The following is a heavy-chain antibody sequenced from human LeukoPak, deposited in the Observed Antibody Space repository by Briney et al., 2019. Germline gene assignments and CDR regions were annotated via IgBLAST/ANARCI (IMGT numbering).Heavy chain of an antibody. CDR3: ARNSDYYDYSPQSV. V-gene: IGHV3-74*01. J-gene: IGHJ4*02. Sequence: GGSLRLSCAASGFTFSSYWMHWVRQAPGKGLVWVSRINSDGSSTSYADSVKGRFLISRDNSKNMLFLQMNSLIIEDTAVYYCARNSDYYDYSPQSVWGQGTLVTVS. D-gene: IGHD3-22*01. CDR1: GFTFSSYW. CDR2: INSDGSST.